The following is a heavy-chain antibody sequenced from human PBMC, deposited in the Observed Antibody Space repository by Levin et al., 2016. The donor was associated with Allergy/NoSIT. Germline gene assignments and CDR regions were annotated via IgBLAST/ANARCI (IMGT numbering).Heavy chain of an antibody. CDR1: GFSLSTSGVA. J-gene: IGHJ4*02. CDR3: ARGQSFGRVVGFDS. Sequence: SGPTLVKPPQTLTLTCTFSGFSLSTSGVAVGWIRQPPGKALEWVALIYGNGDKRYSPSLKNRLTVTRDTSKNKVVLTVTSMDSVDTGTYYCARGQSFGRVVGFDSWGQGTLVTVSS. CDR2: IYGNGDK. D-gene: IGHD3-16*02. V-gene: IGHV2-5*01.